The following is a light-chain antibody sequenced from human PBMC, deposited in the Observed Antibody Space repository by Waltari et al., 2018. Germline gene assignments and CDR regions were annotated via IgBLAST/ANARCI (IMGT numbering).Light chain of an antibody. Sequence: QSALTQPASVSGSPGQSITISSTGTSSDVVGYYYVSWYQHHPGKAPKPMSYEVSKPRSGVLNRCSGSKTGDTAALTSSGRQPDDEDDYYCNSYTSSITRVFGTGTKVTDL. CDR1: SSDVVGYYY. J-gene: IGLJ1*01. CDR3: NSYTSSITRV. CDR2: EVS. V-gene: IGLV2-14*01.